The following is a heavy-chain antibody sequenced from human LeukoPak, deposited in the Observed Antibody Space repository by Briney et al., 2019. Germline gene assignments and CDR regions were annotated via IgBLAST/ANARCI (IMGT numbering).Heavy chain of an antibody. V-gene: IGHV1-8*03. CDR2: MNPNSGNT. D-gene: IGHD3-3*01. J-gene: IGHJ3*02. CDR3: ARGGLRFSLLGYAFDI. CDR1: GYTFTSYD. Sequence: ASVKVSCKASGYTFTSYDINWVRQATGQGLEWMGWMNPNSGNTGYAQKFQGRVTITRNTSISTAYMELSSLRSEETAVYYCARGGLRFSLLGYAFDIWGQGTMVTVSS.